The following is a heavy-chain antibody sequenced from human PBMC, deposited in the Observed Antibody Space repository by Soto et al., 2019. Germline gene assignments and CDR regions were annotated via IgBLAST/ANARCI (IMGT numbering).Heavy chain of an antibody. J-gene: IGHJ4*02. D-gene: IGHD1-26*01. CDR2: ITYDGNNK. Sequence: QVQLVESGGGVVQPGRSLRLSCAASGFTFSRYPMYWVRQAPGKGLEWVAVITYDGNNKYYADSVKGRFTISRDTAKNTLSLQMNLRRPEDPAVYYCAKGVGSYYFDYWGQGTLVTVSS. CDR3: AKGVGSYYFDY. V-gene: IGHV3-30*14. CDR1: GFTFSRYP.